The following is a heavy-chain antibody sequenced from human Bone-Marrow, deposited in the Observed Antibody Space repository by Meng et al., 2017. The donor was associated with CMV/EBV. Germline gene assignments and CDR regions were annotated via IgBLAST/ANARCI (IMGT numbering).Heavy chain of an antibody. CDR2: ISYDGSNK. D-gene: IGHD2-8*01. CDR1: GFTFSSYW. CDR3: ALRTY. J-gene: IGHJ4*02. V-gene: IGHV3-30-3*01. Sequence: GESLKISCAASGFTFSSYWMSWVRQAPGKGLEWVAVISYDGSNKYYADSVKGRFTISRDNSKNTLYLQMNSLRAEDTAVYYCALRTYWGQGTLVTVSS.